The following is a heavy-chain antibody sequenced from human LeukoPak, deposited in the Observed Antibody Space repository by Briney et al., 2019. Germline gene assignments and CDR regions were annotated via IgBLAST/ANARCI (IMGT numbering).Heavy chain of an antibody. CDR3: ARAPQQLVDY. D-gene: IGHD6-13*01. CDR2: ISSSSSYI. J-gene: IGHJ4*02. CDR1: GFTFSSYS. V-gene: IGHV3-21*01. Sequence: GGSLRLSCAASGFTFSSYSMNWVRQAPGKGLEWVSSISSSSSYIYYADSVKGRFTISRDNAKNSLYLQMNSLRAEDTAVYCCARAPQQLVDYWGQGTLVTVSS.